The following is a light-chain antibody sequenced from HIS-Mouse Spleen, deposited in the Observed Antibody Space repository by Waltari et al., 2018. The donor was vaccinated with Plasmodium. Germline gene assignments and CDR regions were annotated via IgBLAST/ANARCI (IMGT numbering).Light chain of an antibody. CDR1: ALPKHC. J-gene: IGLJ3*02. CDR2: EDS. CDR3: YSTDSSGNHRV. V-gene: IGLV3-10*01. Sequence: SYELTQPPSVSVSPGHTARLTCPGEALPKHCAYWSQQRSGQAPVLVIDEDSKRPSGIPERFSGSSSGTMATLTISGAQVEDEADYYCYSTDSSGNHRVFGGGTKLTVL.